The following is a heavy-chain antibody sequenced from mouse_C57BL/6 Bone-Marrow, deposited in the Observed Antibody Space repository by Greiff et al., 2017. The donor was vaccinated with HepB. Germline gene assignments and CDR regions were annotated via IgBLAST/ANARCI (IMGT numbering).Heavy chain of an antibody. CDR1: GYTFTSYW. D-gene: IGHD1-1*01. V-gene: IGHV1-53*01. Sequence: QVQLQQPGTELVKPGASVKLSCKASGYTFTSYWMHWVKQRPGQGLEWIGNINPSNGGTNYNEKFKSKATLTVDKSSSTAYMQLSSLTSEDAAVYYCARGAFTVVATADYWGQGTSVTVSS. CDR2: INPSNGGT. J-gene: IGHJ4*01. CDR3: ARGAFTVVATADY.